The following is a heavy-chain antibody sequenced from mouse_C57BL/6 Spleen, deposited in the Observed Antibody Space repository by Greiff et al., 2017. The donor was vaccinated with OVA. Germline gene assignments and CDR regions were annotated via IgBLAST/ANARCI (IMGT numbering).Heavy chain of an antibody. D-gene: IGHD1-1*01. CDR3: ARGGLLRSYAMEY. J-gene: IGHJ4*01. V-gene: IGHV1-52*01. Sequence: QVQLQQPGAELVRPGSSVKLSCKASGYTFTSYWMHWVKQRPIQGLEWIGNIDPSDSETHYNQKFKDKATLTVDKSSSTAYMQLSSLTSEDSAVYYCARGGLLRSYAMEYWGQGTSVTVSS. CDR1: GYTFTSYW. CDR2: IDPSDSET.